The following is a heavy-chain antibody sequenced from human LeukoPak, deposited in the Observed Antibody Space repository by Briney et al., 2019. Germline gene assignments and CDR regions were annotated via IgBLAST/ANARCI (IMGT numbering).Heavy chain of an antibody. CDR3: VRVGSVSGSDYLDY. CDR1: GFTFSDHF. J-gene: IGHJ4*02. D-gene: IGHD6-19*01. Sequence: GGSLRLSCAVSGFTFSDHFLDWVRQAPWKGLEWVGRSRNKAKSYTTEYAASVKGRFTISRDDSKNSLYLQMNSLETEDTAVYYCVRVGSVSGSDYLDYWGQGTLVTVSS. CDR2: SRNKAKSYTT. V-gene: IGHV3-72*01.